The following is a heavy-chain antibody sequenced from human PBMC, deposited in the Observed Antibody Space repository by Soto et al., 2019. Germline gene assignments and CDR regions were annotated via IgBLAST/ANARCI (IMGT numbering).Heavy chain of an antibody. Sequence: PSETLSLTCTVSGGSISSGGYYWSWIRQHPGKGLEWIGYIYYSGSTYYNPSLKSRVTISVDTSKNQFSLKLSSVTAADTAVYYCARAPLGYCSGGSCQTYYYYMDVWGKGTTVTVSS. CDR2: IYYSGST. V-gene: IGHV4-31*03. D-gene: IGHD2-15*01. CDR3: ARAPLGYCSGGSCQTYYYYMDV. J-gene: IGHJ6*03. CDR1: GGSISSGGYY.